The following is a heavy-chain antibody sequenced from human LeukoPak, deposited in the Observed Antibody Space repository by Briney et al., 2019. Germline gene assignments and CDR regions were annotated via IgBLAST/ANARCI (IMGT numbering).Heavy chain of an antibody. CDR3: ASIGRFGANWFDP. Sequence: SETLSLTCAVYGGSFSGYYWSWIRQPPGKGLEWIGEINHSGSTNYNPSLKSRVTIPVDTSKNQFSLKLSSVTAADTAVYYCASIGRFGANWFDPWGQGTLVTVSS. J-gene: IGHJ5*02. CDR2: INHSGST. CDR1: GGSFSGYY. D-gene: IGHD3-10*01. V-gene: IGHV4-34*01.